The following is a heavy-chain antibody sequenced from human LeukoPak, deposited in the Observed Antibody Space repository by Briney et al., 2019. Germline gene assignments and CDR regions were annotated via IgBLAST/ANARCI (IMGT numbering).Heavy chain of an antibody. V-gene: IGHV3-30*02. Sequence: GGSLRLSCAASGFSFSGYGMHWVRQAPGKGLEWVAFIRYDGSNKYYADSVKGRFTISRDNSKNTLYLQMNSLRAEDTAVYYCAKDLWFGELTLDYWGQGTLVTVSS. CDR2: IRYDGSNK. CDR1: GFSFSGYG. CDR3: AKDLWFGELTLDY. J-gene: IGHJ4*02. D-gene: IGHD3-10*01.